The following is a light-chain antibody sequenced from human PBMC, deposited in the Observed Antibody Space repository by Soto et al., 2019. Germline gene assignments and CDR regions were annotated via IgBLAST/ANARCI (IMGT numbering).Light chain of an antibody. CDR3: QTWGTGTHVV. J-gene: IGLJ2*01. CDR2: LNSDGSH. CDR1: SGLSSYA. Sequence: QLVLTQSPSASASLGASVKLTCTLSSGLSSYAIAWHQQQPEKGPRYLMKLNSDGSHSKGDGIPDRFSGSSSGAERYLTISSLQSEDEADYYCQTWGTGTHVVFGGGTKLTVL. V-gene: IGLV4-69*01.